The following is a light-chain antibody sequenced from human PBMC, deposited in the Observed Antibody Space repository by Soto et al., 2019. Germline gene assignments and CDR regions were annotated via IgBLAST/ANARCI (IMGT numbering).Light chain of an antibody. V-gene: IGKV3D-20*02. Sequence: EIVLTQYPGTLSLSPGETATLSCRASQTIGRNYLAWYQQKPGQAPRLLIFGTSTRATGIPDRFSGSGSGTDFTLTVSSLEPEAFALYYCQQRRNWPPEITFGQGAR. CDR3: QQRRNWPPEIT. CDR2: GTS. CDR1: QTIGRNY. J-gene: IGKJ5*01.